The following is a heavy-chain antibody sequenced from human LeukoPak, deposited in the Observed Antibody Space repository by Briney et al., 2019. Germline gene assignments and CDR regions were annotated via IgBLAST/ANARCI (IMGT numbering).Heavy chain of an antibody. J-gene: IGHJ5*02. Sequence: SETLSLTCTVSGGSISSYYWSWIRQPPGKGLEWIGYIYYSGSTNYNPSLKSRVTISVDTSKNQFSLKLSSVTAADTAVYYCARYSKVVPAAPYNWFDPWGQGTLVTVSS. CDR2: IYYSGST. V-gene: IGHV4-59*08. D-gene: IGHD2-2*01. CDR1: GGSISSYY. CDR3: ARYSKVVPAAPYNWFDP.